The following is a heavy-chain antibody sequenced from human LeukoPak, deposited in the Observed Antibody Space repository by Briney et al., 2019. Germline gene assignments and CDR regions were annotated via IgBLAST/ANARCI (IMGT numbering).Heavy chain of an antibody. CDR1: GFTFSGYA. CDR2: ISYDGSNK. V-gene: IGHV3-30*04. CDR3: AKGGCSSTSCYFHWFDP. Sequence: GGSLRLSCAASGFTFSGYAMHWVRQAPGKGLEWVAVISYDGSNKYYADSVKGRFTISRDNSKNTLYLQMNSLRAEDTAVYYCAKGGCSSTSCYFHWFDPWGQGTLVTVSS. J-gene: IGHJ5*02. D-gene: IGHD2-2*01.